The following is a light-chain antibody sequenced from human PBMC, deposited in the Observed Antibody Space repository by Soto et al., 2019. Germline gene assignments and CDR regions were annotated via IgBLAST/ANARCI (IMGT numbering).Light chain of an antibody. CDR2: DVS. Sequence: QAALTQPRSVSGSPGQSVTISCTGASSDVGAYNYVSWYRQHPDKAPKLMIYDVSERPSGVPDRFSGSKSGNTASLTISGLQSEDEADYYCCSYAGSFSYVFGSGTQLTVL. CDR1: SSDVGAYNY. V-gene: IGLV2-11*01. J-gene: IGLJ7*01. CDR3: CSYAGSFSYV.